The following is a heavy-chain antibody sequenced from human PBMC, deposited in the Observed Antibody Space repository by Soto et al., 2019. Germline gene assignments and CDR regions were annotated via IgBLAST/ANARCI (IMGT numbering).Heavy chain of an antibody. Sequence: ASVKVSCKASGYTFTGYYMHWVRQAPGQGLEWMGWINPNSGGTNYAQKFQGRVTMTRDTSISTAYVELSRLRSDDTAVYYCARIRKDYYYDSSGPAQYYYYYYGMDVWGQGTTVTVSS. V-gene: IGHV1-2*02. D-gene: IGHD3-22*01. CDR2: INPNSGGT. CDR1: GYTFTGYY. CDR3: ARIRKDYYYDSSGPAQYYYYYYGMDV. J-gene: IGHJ6*02.